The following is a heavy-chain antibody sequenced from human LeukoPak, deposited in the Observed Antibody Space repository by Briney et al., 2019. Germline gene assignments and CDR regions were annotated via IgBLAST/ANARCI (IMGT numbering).Heavy chain of an antibody. Sequence: GASVKVSCKASGYTFTSYDINWVRQAHGQGHGWMGGMNPNRGKTGYEQKFKGRVTMTRTTSISTAYMELSSLRSEDTAVYYCARGSGRIVVVPAANGYYYMDVWGKGTTVTVSS. CDR3: ARGSGRIVVVPAANGYYYMDV. CDR1: GYTFTSYD. D-gene: IGHD2-2*01. J-gene: IGHJ6*03. CDR2: MNPNRGKT. V-gene: IGHV1-8*01.